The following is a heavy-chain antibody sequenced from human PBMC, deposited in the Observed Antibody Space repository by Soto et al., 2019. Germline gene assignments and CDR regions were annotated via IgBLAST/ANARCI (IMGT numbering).Heavy chain of an antibody. CDR2: VTDDGLRT. CDR3: AKDTNGDYGY. D-gene: IGHD4-17*01. Sequence: EVRLLASGGDLVKPGGSLRLSCAAAGFTFRTYAMAWVRQAPRKGLEWVSTVTDDGLRTYYADSVRGRFTISRDNAKNTLYLQMNSLRAEDTALYYCAKDTNGDYGYWGQGTLVTVSS. CDR1: GFTFRTYA. V-gene: IGHV3-23*01. J-gene: IGHJ4*02.